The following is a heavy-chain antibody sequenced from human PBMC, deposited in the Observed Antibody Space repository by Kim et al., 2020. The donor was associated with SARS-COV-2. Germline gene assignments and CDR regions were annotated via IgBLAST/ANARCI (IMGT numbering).Heavy chain of an antibody. V-gene: IGHV4-34*01. CDR2: INHSGST. J-gene: IGHJ6*02. Sequence: SETLSLTCAVYGGSLSGYYWSWIRQPPGKGLEWIGEINHSGSTNYNPSLKSRVTISVDTSKNQFSLKLSSVTAADTAVYYCARGLLWFGEWGSGYYYGMDVWGQGTTVTVSS. D-gene: IGHD3-10*01. CDR1: GGSLSGYY. CDR3: ARGLLWFGEWGSGYYYGMDV.